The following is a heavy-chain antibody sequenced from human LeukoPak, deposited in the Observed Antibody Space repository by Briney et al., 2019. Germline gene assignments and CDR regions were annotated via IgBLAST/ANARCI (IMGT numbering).Heavy chain of an antibody. CDR3: AKGVYGSGYYFDY. D-gene: IGHD3-10*01. CDR2: ISGSGGST. CDR1: GFTFSSYA. J-gene: IGHJ4*02. V-gene: IGHV3-23*01. Sequence: PGGSLRLSCAASGFTFSSYAMSWVRQAPGKGLEWVSAISGSGGSTYYADSVKGRFTIPRDNSKNTLYLQMNSLRAEDTAVYYCAKGVYGSGYYFDYWGQGTLVTVSS.